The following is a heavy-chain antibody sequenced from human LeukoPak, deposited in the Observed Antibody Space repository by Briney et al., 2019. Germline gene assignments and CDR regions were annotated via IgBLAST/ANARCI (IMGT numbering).Heavy chain of an antibody. CDR3: AKDGGLWVSAHWGDS. J-gene: IGHJ4*02. CDR1: GFTFSSYT. V-gene: IGHV3-23*01. Sequence: GGSLRLSCAASGFTFSSYTMSWVRQAPGEGLEWVSTITTSDGNTYYADSVKGRFAVSRDNSKNTLYLQMNSLRAEDTAVYYCAKDGGLWVSAHWGDSWGRGTLVTVSS. CDR2: ITTSDGNT. D-gene: IGHD7-27*01.